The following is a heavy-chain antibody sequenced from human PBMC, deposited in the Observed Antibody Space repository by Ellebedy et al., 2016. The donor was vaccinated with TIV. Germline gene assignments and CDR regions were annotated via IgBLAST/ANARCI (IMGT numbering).Heavy chain of an antibody. D-gene: IGHD3-10*01. CDR3: ARWRSYFISGGWFDP. CDR2: IFSGGTT. J-gene: IGHJ5*02. Sequence: MPSETLSLTCTVSGGSINSNDYYWGWIRQPPGKGLEWLGNIFSGGTTYYSPSLKSRVTISVDTSKNQFSLKLNSVTAADTAVYYCARWRSYFISGGWFDPWGQGTLVTVSS. CDR1: GGSINSNDYY. V-gene: IGHV4-39*07.